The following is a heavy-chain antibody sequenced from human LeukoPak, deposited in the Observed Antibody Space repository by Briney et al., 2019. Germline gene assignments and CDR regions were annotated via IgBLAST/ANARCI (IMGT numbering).Heavy chain of an antibody. CDR2: INPSGGST. CDR1: GYTFTSYY. CDR3: TRESGSYHGNDY. V-gene: IGHV1-46*01. Sequence: ASVKVSCKASGYTFTSYYMHWVRQAPGQGLEWMGIINPSGGSTSYAQKFQGRVTMTRDTCTSTVYMELSSLRSDDTAVYYCTRESGSYHGNDYWGQGTLVTVSS. J-gene: IGHJ4*02. D-gene: IGHD1-26*01.